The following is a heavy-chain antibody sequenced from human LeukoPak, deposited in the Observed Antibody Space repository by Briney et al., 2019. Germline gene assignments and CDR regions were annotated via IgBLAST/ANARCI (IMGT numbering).Heavy chain of an antibody. V-gene: IGHV3-23*01. J-gene: IGHJ4*02. CDR2: ISASSDST. Sequence: GGSLRLSCAASGFTFSSYAMSWVRQAPGKGLEWVSAISASSDSTYYADSVKGRFTISRDNSKNTLYLQMNSLRAEDTAVYYCAKDRGWELLGSFDYWGQGTLVTVSS. D-gene: IGHD1-26*01. CDR1: GFTFSSYA. CDR3: AKDRGWELLGSFDY.